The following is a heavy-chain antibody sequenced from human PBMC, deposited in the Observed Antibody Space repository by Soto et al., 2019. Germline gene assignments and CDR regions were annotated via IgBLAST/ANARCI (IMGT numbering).Heavy chain of an antibody. CDR1: GYTFTSYY. Sequence: GASVKVSCKASGYTFTSYYMHWVRQAPGQGLEWMGIINPSGGSTSYAQKFQGRVTMTRDTSTSTVYMELSSLRSEDTAVYYCASVRRFYYDSSGYYYGMDVWGQGTTVTVSS. D-gene: IGHD3-22*01. CDR3: ASVRRFYYDSSGYYYGMDV. V-gene: IGHV1-46*01. J-gene: IGHJ6*02. CDR2: INPSGGST.